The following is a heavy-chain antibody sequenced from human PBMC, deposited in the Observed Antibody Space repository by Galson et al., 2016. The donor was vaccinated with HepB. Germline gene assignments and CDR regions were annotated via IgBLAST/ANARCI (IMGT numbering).Heavy chain of an antibody. V-gene: IGHV1-18*01. D-gene: IGHD6-13*01. Sequence: SVKVSCKASGYTFTTYGISWVRQAPGQGLEWMGWIPAYNGNTDFAQKFQGRVTMTTDSSTSTAYMELTSLRSDDTAVYYCASFVGSRWFDNWGQGTLVTVSS. CDR3: ASFVGSRWFDN. J-gene: IGHJ4*02. CDR1: GYTFTTYG. CDR2: IPAYNGNT.